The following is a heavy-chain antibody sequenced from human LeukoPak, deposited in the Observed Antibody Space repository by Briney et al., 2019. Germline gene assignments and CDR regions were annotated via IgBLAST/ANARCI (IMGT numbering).Heavy chain of an antibody. J-gene: IGHJ4*02. Sequence: ASETLSLTCTVSGGSIRSHYWSWIWQPPGKGLEWIGYVYYSGSTNYNPSLKSRVTMSVDTSKSQFSLKLNSVTAADTAVYYCTKTRSGWMYFFDYWGQGSLVTVSS. D-gene: IGHD6-19*01. CDR3: TKTRSGWMYFFDY. CDR1: GGSIRSHY. CDR2: VYYSGST. V-gene: IGHV4-59*11.